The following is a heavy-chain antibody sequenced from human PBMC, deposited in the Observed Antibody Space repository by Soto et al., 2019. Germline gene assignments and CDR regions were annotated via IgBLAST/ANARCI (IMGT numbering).Heavy chain of an antibody. J-gene: IGHJ4*02. D-gene: IGHD3-22*01. CDR2: IYSGGST. CDR3: AKDSSGYSFDY. CDR1: GFTVSSNY. V-gene: IGHV3-53*01. Sequence: GGSLRLSCAASGFTVSSNYMSWVRQAPGKGLEWVSVIYSGGSTYYADSVKGRFTISRDNSKNTLYLQMNSLRAEDTAVYYCAKDSSGYSFDYWGQGTLVTVSS.